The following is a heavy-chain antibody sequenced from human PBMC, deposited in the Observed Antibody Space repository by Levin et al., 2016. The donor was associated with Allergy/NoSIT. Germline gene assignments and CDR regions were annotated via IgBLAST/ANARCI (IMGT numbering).Heavy chain of an antibody. CDR2: ISDSGGST. D-gene: IGHD3-16*02. CDR3: AKDMSLFGAYVWGSYRDYYYGMDV. CDR1: GFTFSNYA. J-gene: IGHJ6*02. V-gene: IGHV3-43*02. Sequence: GGSLRLSCAASGFTFSNYAMNWVRQAPGKGLEWVSTISDSGGSTYYGDSVKGRFTISRDNSKNSLYLQMNSLRTEDTALYYCAKDMSLFGAYVWGSYRDYYYGMDVWGQGTTVTVSS.